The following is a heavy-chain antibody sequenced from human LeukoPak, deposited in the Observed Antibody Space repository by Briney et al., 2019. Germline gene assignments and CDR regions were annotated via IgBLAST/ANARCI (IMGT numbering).Heavy chain of an antibody. CDR1: GYSENFYG. CDR3: ARDIKRSRARWENLGFDP. V-gene: IGHV1-18*01. CDR2: ISAQHGQT. J-gene: IGHJ5*02. D-gene: IGHD1-14*01. Sequence: GASVKVSCKTSGYSENFYGITWVRQVAGQGLEWMGWISAQHGQTEYAPNSQDRVTMTTDTYTNTAYMELRSLRSDDTAVYYCARDIKRSRARWENLGFDPWGQGTLVTVSS.